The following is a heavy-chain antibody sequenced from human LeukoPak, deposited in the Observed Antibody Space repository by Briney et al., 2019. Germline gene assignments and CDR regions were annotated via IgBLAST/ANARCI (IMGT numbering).Heavy chain of an antibody. Sequence: GGSLRLSCAASGFTFSNAWMSWVRQAPGKGLEWVSRVRSETDGGTTDYAAPVQGRVTISRDDSKNTLYLQMNSLETDDTAVYYCTTLSYAAAPTWGQGTLVTVSS. CDR2: VRSETDGGTT. J-gene: IGHJ5*02. CDR3: TTLSYAAAPT. CDR1: GFTFSNAW. V-gene: IGHV3-15*01. D-gene: IGHD2-2*01.